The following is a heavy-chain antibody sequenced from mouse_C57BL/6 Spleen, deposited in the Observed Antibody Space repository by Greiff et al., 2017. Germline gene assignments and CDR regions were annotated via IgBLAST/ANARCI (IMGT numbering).Heavy chain of an antibody. D-gene: IGHD2-4*01. CDR3: ARDGDYDYAFDY. Sequence: QVQLQQPGAELVKPGASVKMSCKASGYTFTSYWITWVKQRPGQGLEWIGDIYPGSGSTNYNEKFKSKATLTVDTSSSTAYMQLSSLTSEDSAVYYCARDGDYDYAFDYWGQGTTLTVSS. J-gene: IGHJ2*01. CDR2: IYPGSGST. V-gene: IGHV1-55*01. CDR1: GYTFTSYW.